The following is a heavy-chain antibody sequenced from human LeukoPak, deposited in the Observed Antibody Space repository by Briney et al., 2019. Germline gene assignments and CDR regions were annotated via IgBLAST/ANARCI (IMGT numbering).Heavy chain of an antibody. V-gene: IGHV3-30-3*01. CDR1: GFTFSTYA. D-gene: IGHD6-13*01. J-gene: IGHJ4*02. Sequence: GGSLRLSCAASGFTFSTYAMHWVRQAPGKGLEWVAVISYDGSNKYNADSVKGRFTISRDNSKNTLYLQMNSLRAEDTAVYYCAKGGPFSGIAAAGTPLNYWGQGTLVTVSS. CDR2: ISYDGSNK. CDR3: AKGGPFSGIAAAGTPLNY.